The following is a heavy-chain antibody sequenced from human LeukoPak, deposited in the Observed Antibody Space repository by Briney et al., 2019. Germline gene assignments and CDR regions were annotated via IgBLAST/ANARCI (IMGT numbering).Heavy chain of an antibody. CDR1: GGSISGYY. Sequence: SETLSLTCTVSGGSISGYYWSWIRQPPGKGLEWIGYIYYSGSTGYNPSLKNRLTISVDTSKNQFSLKLNSVTAADTAVYYCARRLFDYWGQGTLVTVSS. CDR3: ARRLFDY. CDR2: IYYSGST. V-gene: IGHV4-59*08. J-gene: IGHJ4*02.